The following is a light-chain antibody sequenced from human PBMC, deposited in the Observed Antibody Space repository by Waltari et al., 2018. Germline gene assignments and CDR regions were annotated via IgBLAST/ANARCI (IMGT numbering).Light chain of an antibody. CDR1: SSNIGSNY. J-gene: IGLJ3*02. CDR3: ATWDDNLSHWV. Sequence: QSVLTQPPSAPGTPGQGVTISCSGSSSNIGSNYVYWYQQLPGTAPKLLIYRNDQRPSGVPARFSGSKSGTSASLDISGLRSEDEADYHCATWDDNLSHWVFGGGTKMTVL. CDR2: RND. V-gene: IGLV1-47*01.